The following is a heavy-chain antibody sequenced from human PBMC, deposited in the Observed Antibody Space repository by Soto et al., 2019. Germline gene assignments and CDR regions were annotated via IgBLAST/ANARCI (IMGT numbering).Heavy chain of an antibody. Sequence: GGSLRLSCVASGVIFSDYAMHWARQAPGKGLEWVALISPAGTNQYYADSAKGRFTISRDKSKNTLYLQMNSLRPEDTGLYYCARENSRISPRLFQHWGHGTLVTVSS. CDR3: ARENSRISPRLFQH. CDR1: GVIFSDYA. J-gene: IGHJ1*01. CDR2: ISPAGTNQ. D-gene: IGHD6-6*01. V-gene: IGHV3-30-3*01.